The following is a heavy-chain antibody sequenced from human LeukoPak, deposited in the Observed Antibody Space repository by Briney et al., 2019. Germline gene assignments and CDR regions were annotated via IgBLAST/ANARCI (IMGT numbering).Heavy chain of an antibody. CDR3: ARDLAMVRGVISYYYYMDV. V-gene: IGHV1-2*02. Sequence: ASVKVSCKASGYTFTGYYMHWVRQAPGQGLEWMGWINPNSGGTNYAQKFQGRVTMTRDTSISTAYMELSRLRSDDTAVYYCARDLAMVRGVISYYYYMDVWGKGTTVTISS. CDR2: INPNSGGT. D-gene: IGHD3-10*01. J-gene: IGHJ6*03. CDR1: GYTFTGYY.